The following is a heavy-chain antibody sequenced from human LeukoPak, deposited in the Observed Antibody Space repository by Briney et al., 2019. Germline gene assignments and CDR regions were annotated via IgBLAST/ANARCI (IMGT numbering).Heavy chain of an antibody. CDR1: GFTFSNYG. D-gene: IGHD5-18*01. Sequence: GGSLRLSCAASGFTFSNYGMHWVRQAPGKGLEWVAVISYDGSNKNYVDSVKGRFTISRDNSKNTLYLQMSSLRGEDTAVYYCAKDHLAGYSYGGYYFDYWGQGTLVTVSS. J-gene: IGHJ4*02. V-gene: IGHV3-30*18. CDR2: ISYDGSNK. CDR3: AKDHLAGYSYGGYYFDY.